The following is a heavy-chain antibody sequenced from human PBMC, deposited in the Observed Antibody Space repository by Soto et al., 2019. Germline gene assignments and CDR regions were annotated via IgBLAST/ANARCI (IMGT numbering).Heavy chain of an antibody. CDR3: ARGGFKRWLQLYSDYYYGMDV. J-gene: IGHJ6*02. D-gene: IGHD5-12*01. Sequence: GGSLRLSCAASGFTFSSYSMNWVRQAPGKGLEWVSSISSSSSYIYYADSVKGRFTISRDNAKNSLYLQMSSLRAEDAAVYYCARGGFKRWLQLYSDYYYGMDVWGQGTTVTVSS. CDR1: GFTFSSYS. V-gene: IGHV3-21*01. CDR2: ISSSSSYI.